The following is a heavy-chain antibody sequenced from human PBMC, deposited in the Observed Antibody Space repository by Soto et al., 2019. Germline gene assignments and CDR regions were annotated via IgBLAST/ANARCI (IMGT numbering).Heavy chain of an antibody. V-gene: IGHV3-30-3*01. Sequence: GGSLRLSCAASGFTFNVYAMHWVRQAPGKGLEWVAIVSFDGSNKFYADSVKGRFTISRDNSDNTLYLQMNSLRPEDTAVYYCARGRAMVDLFDYWGQGTLVTVSS. D-gene: IGHD5-18*01. CDR1: GFTFNVYA. CDR3: ARGRAMVDLFDY. CDR2: VSFDGSNK. J-gene: IGHJ4*02.